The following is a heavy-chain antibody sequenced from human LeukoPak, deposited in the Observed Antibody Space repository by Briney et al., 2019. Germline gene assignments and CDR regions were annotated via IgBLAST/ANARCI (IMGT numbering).Heavy chain of an antibody. V-gene: IGHV4-38-2*02. CDR3: ASIIYYYDSSGPASIDY. CDR2: IYHSGST. Sequence: PSETLSLTCTVSGYSISSGYYWGWIRQPPGKGLEWIGSIYHSGSTYYNPSLKSRVTISVDTSKNQFSLKLSSVTAADTAVYYCASIIYYYDSSGPASIDYWGQGTLVTVSS. J-gene: IGHJ4*02. CDR1: GYSISSGYY. D-gene: IGHD3-22*01.